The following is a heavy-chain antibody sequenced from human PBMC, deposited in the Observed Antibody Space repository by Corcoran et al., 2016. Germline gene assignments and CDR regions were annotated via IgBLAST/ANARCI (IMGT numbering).Heavy chain of an antibody. Sequence: QVQLVQSGAEVKKPGASVKVSCKASGYTFTSYGISWVRQAPEQGLEWMGWISAYNGNTNYAQKLQGRVTMTTDTSTITAYMELRSLRSDDTAVYYCARDNPPPIRFLEWAAGWFDPWGQGTLVTVSS. CDR2: ISAYNGNT. D-gene: IGHD3-3*01. CDR1: GYTFTSYG. CDR3: ARDNPPPIRFLEWAAGWFDP. V-gene: IGHV1-18*01. J-gene: IGHJ5*02.